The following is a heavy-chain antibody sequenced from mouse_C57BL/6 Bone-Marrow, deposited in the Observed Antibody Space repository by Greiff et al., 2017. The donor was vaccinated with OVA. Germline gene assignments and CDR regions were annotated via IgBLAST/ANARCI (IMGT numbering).Heavy chain of an antibody. Sequence: EVQGVESGGDLVKPGGSLKLSCAASGFTFSSYGMSWVRQTPDKRLEWVATLSSGGSCTYYPDSVKGRFTISRDNAKNTLYLQMSSLKSEDTTMYYCARHTADSSGYGYYAMDYWGQGTSLTVSS. CDR2: LSSGGSCT. CDR1: GFTFSSYG. V-gene: IGHV5-6*01. J-gene: IGHJ4*01. D-gene: IGHD3-2*02. CDR3: ARHTADSSGYGYYAMDY.